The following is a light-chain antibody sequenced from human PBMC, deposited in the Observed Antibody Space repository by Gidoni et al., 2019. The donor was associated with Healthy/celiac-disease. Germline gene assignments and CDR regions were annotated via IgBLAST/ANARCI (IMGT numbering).Light chain of an antibody. CDR3: QSYDSSLSGHVV. CDR2: GNS. J-gene: IGLJ2*01. CDR1: SPNIGAGYD. Sequence: QSVLPQPPPVSAAPGQRVTISCTGSSPNIGAGYDVPWYQQLPGTAPQLLIYGNSNRPSGVPDRFSGSKSGTSASLAITGLQAEDEADYYCQSYDSSLSGHVVFGGGTKLTVL. V-gene: IGLV1-40*01.